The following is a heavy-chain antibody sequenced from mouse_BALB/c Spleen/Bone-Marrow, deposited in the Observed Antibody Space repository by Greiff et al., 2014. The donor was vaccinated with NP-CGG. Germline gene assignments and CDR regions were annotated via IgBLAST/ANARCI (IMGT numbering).Heavy chain of an antibody. CDR3: ARYRYGFEWWYFDV. CDR2: IAPGSGST. CDR1: GYTFTNYW. Sequence: DLVKPGASVKLSCKTSGYTFTNYWINWIKQRPGQGLEWLGRIAPGSGSTYYNEMFKVKAPLTVDTSSSTAYIQLSRLTSEDSAVYFVARYRYGFEWWYFDVWGAGTSVTVSS. D-gene: IGHD2-2*01. V-gene: IGHV1S41*01. J-gene: IGHJ1*01.